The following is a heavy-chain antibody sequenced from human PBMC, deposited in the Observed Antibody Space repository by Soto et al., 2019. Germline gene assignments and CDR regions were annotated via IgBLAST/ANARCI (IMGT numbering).Heavy chain of an antibody. J-gene: IGHJ6*03. CDR2: IYYSGST. Sequence: PSETLSLTCTISGGSISSYYWSWIRQPPGKGLEWIGYIYYSGSTNYNPSLKSRVTISVDTSKNQFSLKLSSVTAADTAVYYCARQMGGYCSSTSCRDYYYYYMDVWGKGTTVTVSS. CDR3: ARQMGGYCSSTSCRDYYYYYMDV. D-gene: IGHD2-2*01. CDR1: GGSISSYY. V-gene: IGHV4-59*01.